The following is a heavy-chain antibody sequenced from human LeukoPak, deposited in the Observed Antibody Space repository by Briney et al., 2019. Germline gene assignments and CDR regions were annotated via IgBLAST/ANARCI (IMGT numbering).Heavy chain of an antibody. V-gene: IGHV3-23*01. D-gene: IGHD4-17*01. CDR3: AKDRYGDNAFDI. Sequence: GGSLRLSCAASGFTFSNYAMSWVRQAPGKGLEWVSRISGSGGSPCYADSVKGRFTISRDNPKSTLFLQMNSLTAEDTAVYFCAKDRYGDNAFDIWGQGTMVTVSS. CDR2: ISGSGGSP. CDR1: GFTFSNYA. J-gene: IGHJ3*02.